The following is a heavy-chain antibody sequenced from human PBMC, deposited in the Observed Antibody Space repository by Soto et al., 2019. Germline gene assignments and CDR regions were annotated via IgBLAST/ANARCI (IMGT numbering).Heavy chain of an antibody. D-gene: IGHD2-2*01. J-gene: IGHJ5*02. CDR1: GYTFTSYG. CDR2: ISAYNGNT. CDR3: ARLGTRRGYCSSTSCLHWFDP. Sequence: QVQLVQSGAEVKKPGASVKVSCKASGYTFTSYGISWVRQAPGQGLEWMGWISAYNGNTNYAQKLQGRVTMTTDTSTSTAYSELRSRRSDETAVYYCARLGTRRGYCSSTSCLHWFDPWGQGTLVTVSS. V-gene: IGHV1-18*01.